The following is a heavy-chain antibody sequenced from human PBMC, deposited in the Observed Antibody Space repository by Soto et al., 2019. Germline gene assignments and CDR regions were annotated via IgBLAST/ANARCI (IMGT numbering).Heavy chain of an antibody. Sequence: PGESLKISCKGSGYTFTNYWIAWVRQVPGKGLEWMGIIYPGDFQTRYSASFQGQVTISVDKSINTAYLQWNNLKVSDTAMYYCASSNSLSGYAYYFDYWGQGTPVTVSS. CDR1: GYTFTNYW. CDR3: ASSNSLSGYAYYFDY. CDR2: IYPGDFQT. J-gene: IGHJ4*02. V-gene: IGHV5-51*01. D-gene: IGHD3-16*01.